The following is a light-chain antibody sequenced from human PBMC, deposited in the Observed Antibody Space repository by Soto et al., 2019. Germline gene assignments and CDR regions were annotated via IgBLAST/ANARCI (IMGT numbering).Light chain of an antibody. CDR2: QVS. Sequence: DTVMTQTPLSSPVTLGQPASISCRSSQSLVYSDGNTYLSWLQQRPGHPPRLLIYQVSNRFSGVPDRFSGSGAGTDFTLKISRVEADDVGVYFCVQFTHFPRTFGQGTKVEI. CDR1: QSLVYSDGNTY. CDR3: VQFTHFPRT. V-gene: IGKV2-24*01. J-gene: IGKJ1*01.